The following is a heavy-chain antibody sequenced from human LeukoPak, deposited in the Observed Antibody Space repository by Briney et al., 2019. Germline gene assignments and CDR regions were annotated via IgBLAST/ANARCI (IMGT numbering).Heavy chain of an antibody. Sequence: ASVKVSCKASGYTFTSYGISWVRQAPGQGLEWMGWISAYNGNTNYAQKLQGRVTITRDTSASTAYMELSSLRSEDTAVYYCASGMGIAAANAFDIWGQGTMVTVSS. CDR3: ASGMGIAAANAFDI. V-gene: IGHV1-18*01. J-gene: IGHJ3*02. CDR1: GYTFTSYG. D-gene: IGHD6-13*01. CDR2: ISAYNGNT.